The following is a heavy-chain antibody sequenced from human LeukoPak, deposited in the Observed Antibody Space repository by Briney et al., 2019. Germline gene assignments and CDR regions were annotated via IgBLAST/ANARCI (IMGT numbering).Heavy chain of an antibody. CDR3: ARDAGYCSGGSCYFNGMDV. D-gene: IGHD2-15*01. CDR2: ISYDGSNK. CDR1: GFTFSSYA. Sequence: PGRSLRLSCAASGFTFSSYAMHSVRQAPGKGLEWVAVISYDGSNKYYADSVKGRFTISRDNSRNTLYLQMNSLRAEDTAVYYCARDAGYCSGGSCYFNGMDVWGQGTTVTVSS. J-gene: IGHJ6*02. V-gene: IGHV3-30*04.